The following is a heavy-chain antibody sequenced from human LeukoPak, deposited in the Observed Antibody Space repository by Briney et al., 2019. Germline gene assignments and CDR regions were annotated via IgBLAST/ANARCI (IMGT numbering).Heavy chain of an antibody. CDR1: GFIFTNYW. D-gene: IGHD1-26*01. CDR3: AREEWEVHLGY. Sequence: GGSLRLSCTASGFIFTNYWMTWVRLAPGRGLEWVAYVSKDVIEKYYADSVKGRFTISRDNAKKSVYLQMNSLRAEDTAVYYCAREEWEVHLGYWGQGTLVTVSS. V-gene: IGHV3-7*01. CDR2: VSKDVIEK. J-gene: IGHJ4*02.